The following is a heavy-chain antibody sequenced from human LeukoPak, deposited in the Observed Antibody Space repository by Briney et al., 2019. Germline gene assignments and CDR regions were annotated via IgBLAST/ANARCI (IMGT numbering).Heavy chain of an antibody. D-gene: IGHD1-7*01. Sequence: GGSLRLSCEASGFTFSSYAMSWVRQAPGKGLEWISAISGSGGSTYYADSVKGRFTISRDNSKNTLYLQMNSLRAEDTAVYYCARAGTTSDYYYGMDVWGQGTTVTVSS. V-gene: IGHV3-23*01. CDR2: ISGSGGST. CDR3: ARAGTTSDYYYGMDV. CDR1: GFTFSSYA. J-gene: IGHJ6*02.